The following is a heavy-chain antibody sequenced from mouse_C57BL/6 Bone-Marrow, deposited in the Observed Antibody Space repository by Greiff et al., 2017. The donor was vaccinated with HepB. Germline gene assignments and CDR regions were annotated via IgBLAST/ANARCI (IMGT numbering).Heavy chain of an antibody. J-gene: IGHJ2*01. CDR2: IYPGDGDT. Sequence: VQLQQSGAELVKPGASVKISCKASGYAFSSYWMNWVKQSPEKGLEWIGQIYPGDGDTNYNGKFKGKATLTADKSSSTAYMQLSSLTSEDSAVYFCARSYYGSGGYWGQGTTLTVSS. CDR1: GYAFSSYW. CDR3: ARSYYGSGGY. V-gene: IGHV1-80*01. D-gene: IGHD1-1*01.